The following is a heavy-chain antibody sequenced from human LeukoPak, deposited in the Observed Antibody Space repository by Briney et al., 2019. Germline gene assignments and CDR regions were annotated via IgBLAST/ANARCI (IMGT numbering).Heavy chain of an antibody. V-gene: IGHV4-39*07. Sequence: PSETLSLTCTVSGGSISSSSYYWGWIRQPPGKGLEWIGSIYYSGSTYYNPSLKSRVTMSVDTSKNQFSLKLSSVTAADTAVYYCARDGTPAYYDILTGPYYFDYWGQGTLVTVSS. CDR2: IYYSGST. CDR1: GGSISSSSYY. J-gene: IGHJ4*02. CDR3: ARDGTPAYYDILTGPYYFDY. D-gene: IGHD3-9*01.